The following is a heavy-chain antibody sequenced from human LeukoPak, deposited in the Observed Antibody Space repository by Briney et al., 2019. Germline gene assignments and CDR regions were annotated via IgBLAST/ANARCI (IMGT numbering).Heavy chain of an antibody. CDR2: IKRDESEK. Sequence: GGSLRLSCAASGFTFSSYWMAWVCQAPGNGLEWVANIKRDESEKYYADPVKGRFTISRDNAKNSLYLQMNSLSAEDSAVYYCARDSGGALDQWGQGTLVTVSS. CDR1: GFTFSSYW. J-gene: IGHJ4*02. CDR3: ARDSGGALDQ. D-gene: IGHD3-16*01. V-gene: IGHV3-7*03.